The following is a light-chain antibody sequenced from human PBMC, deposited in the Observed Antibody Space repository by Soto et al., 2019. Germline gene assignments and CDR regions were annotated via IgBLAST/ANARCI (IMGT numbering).Light chain of an antibody. CDR3: QQYNSPLT. CDR1: QSISSW. V-gene: IGKV1-5*03. CDR2: KAS. J-gene: IGKJ4*01. Sequence: DIQMTQSPSTLSASVGDRVTITCRASQSISSWLAWYQQKPGKAPKLLIYKASSLESGVPSRFSGSGSGTEFTLTISSLQPDDFATYHCQQYNSPLTFGGGTKVEIK.